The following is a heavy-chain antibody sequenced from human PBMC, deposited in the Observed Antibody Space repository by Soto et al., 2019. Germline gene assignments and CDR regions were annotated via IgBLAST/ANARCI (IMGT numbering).Heavy chain of an antibody. Sequence: QVQLVQSGAEMKKPGASVRVSCKASGYTFPNYNISWVRQAPGQGLEWLGWINAANGNTNYAQKLQGRFTMTTDTSTTTAYMDLRSLRSDDTAVYYCASLTSAVTAAGWWWTCDNWGQGTLITVSS. CDR2: INAANGNT. J-gene: IGHJ4*02. D-gene: IGHD2-21*01. V-gene: IGHV1-18*01. CDR3: ASLTSAVTAAGWWWTCDN. CDR1: GYTFPNYN.